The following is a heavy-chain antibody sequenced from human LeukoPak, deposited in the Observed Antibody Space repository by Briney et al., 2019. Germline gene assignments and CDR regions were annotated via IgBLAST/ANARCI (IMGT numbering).Heavy chain of an antibody. CDR3: ANALTYYYDSSGYYRPYYFDY. Sequence: GGSLRLSCAASGFTFSSYEMNWVRQAPGKGLEWVSSISSSGSYIYYADSVKGRFTISRDNSKNTLYLQMNSLRAEDTAVYYCANALTYYYDSSGYYRPYYFDYWGQGTLVTVSS. V-gene: IGHV3-21*04. CDR1: GFTFSSYE. J-gene: IGHJ4*02. CDR2: ISSSGSYI. D-gene: IGHD3-22*01.